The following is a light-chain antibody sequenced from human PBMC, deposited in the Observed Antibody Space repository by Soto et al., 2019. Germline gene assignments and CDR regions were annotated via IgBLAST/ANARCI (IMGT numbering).Light chain of an antibody. V-gene: IGKV1-5*01. Sequence: DIQMTQSPSTLPASVEDRVTISCRASQTVERWLAWYQQKPGKAPKLLISDVSSLERGVPSRFSGSGSATEFTLTISGLQSDDFATYYCQQYKDYVWTFGQGTKVDIK. CDR3: QQYKDYVWT. CDR1: QTVERW. J-gene: IGKJ1*01. CDR2: DVS.